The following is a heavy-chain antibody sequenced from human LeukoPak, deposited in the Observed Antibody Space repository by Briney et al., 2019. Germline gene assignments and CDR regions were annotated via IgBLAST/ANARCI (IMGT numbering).Heavy chain of an antibody. Sequence: GGSLRLSCAASGFTFSNYAMSWVRQAPGKGLEWVSPISGSGGSTYYADSVKGRFTISRDNSKNTLYLQMNSLRAEDTAVYYCARDIRITMVRGVNNWFDPWGQGTLVTVSS. J-gene: IGHJ5*02. CDR2: ISGSGGST. D-gene: IGHD3-10*01. V-gene: IGHV3-23*01. CDR3: ARDIRITMVRGVNNWFDP. CDR1: GFTFSNYA.